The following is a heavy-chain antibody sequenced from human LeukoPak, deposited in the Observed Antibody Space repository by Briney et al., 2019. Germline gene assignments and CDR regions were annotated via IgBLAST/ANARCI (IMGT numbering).Heavy chain of an antibody. CDR1: GYTFTNYW. V-gene: IGHV5-51*01. J-gene: IGHJ4*02. CDR2: IYPGDSDI. Sequence: GESLKISCKGSGYTFTNYWIGWVRQMTGKGLEWMGIIYPGDSDIRYSPSFQGQVTISADKSISTAYLQWSSLKASDTAMYYCARRGYSYGGGYFDYWGQGTLVTVSS. CDR3: ARRGYSYGGGYFDY. D-gene: IGHD5-18*01.